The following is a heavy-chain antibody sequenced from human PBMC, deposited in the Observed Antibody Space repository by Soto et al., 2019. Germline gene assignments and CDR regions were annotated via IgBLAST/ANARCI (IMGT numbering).Heavy chain of an antibody. D-gene: IGHD6-13*01. CDR2: IYYSGSS. Sequence: QVQLQESGPGLVKPSQTLSLTCTVSGGSISSGDYYWSWIRQPPGKGLDWIGYIYYSGSSYYNPSLTRRITISVDTSKNQFSLKLSAGTAADTAVYYCARGGAGYGNLAWWFDPWGQGTMVTVSS. CDR1: GGSISSGDYY. V-gene: IGHV4-30-4*01. J-gene: IGHJ5*02. CDR3: ARGGAGYGNLAWWFDP.